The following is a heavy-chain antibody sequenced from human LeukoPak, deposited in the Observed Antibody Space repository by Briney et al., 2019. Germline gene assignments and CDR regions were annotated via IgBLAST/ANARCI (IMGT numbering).Heavy chain of an antibody. CDR1: GFTFSSYN. V-gene: IGHV3-48*03. CDR3: ARGFYYMDV. CDR2: ISDSGRTI. J-gene: IGHJ6*03. D-gene: IGHD3-3*01. Sequence: GGSLRLSCAASGFTFSSYNMNWVRQAPGKGLEWLLYISDSGRTIYYADSVKGRFTISRDNAKNSLYLQMNSLRVEDTAVYYCARGFYYMDVWGKGTTVTVSS.